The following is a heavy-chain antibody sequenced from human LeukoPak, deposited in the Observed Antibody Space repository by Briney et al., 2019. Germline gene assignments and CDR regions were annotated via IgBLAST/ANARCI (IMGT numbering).Heavy chain of an antibody. CDR1: GGSISSHY. CDR3: ARENHYYYMDV. J-gene: IGHJ6*03. V-gene: IGHV4-59*11. Sequence: SETLSLTCTVSGGSISSHYWSWIRQPPGKGLEWIGYIYYSGSTNYNPSLKSRVTISVDTSKNQFSLKLSSVTAADTAVYYCARENHYYYMDVWGKGTTVTVSS. CDR2: IYYSGST.